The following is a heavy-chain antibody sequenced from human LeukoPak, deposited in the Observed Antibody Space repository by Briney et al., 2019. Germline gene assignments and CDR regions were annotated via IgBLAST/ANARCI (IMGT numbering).Heavy chain of an antibody. Sequence: PGGSLRLSCEGSAFIFSGHWMNWVRKAPGKGLEWVANIDQVGREKSFVDSVKGRFSISRDNAKNTLYLQMNSLRAEDTAVYYCARGRYLDWLPYYFDYWGQGTLVTVSS. D-gene: IGHD3-9*01. CDR3: ARGRYLDWLPYYFDY. CDR2: IDQVGREK. CDR1: AFIFSGHW. V-gene: IGHV3-7*01. J-gene: IGHJ4*02.